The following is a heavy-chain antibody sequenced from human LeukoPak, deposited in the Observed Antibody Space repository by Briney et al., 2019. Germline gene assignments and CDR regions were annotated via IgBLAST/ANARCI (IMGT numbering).Heavy chain of an antibody. J-gene: IGHJ1*01. V-gene: IGHV3-43*01. D-gene: IGHD2-15*01. CDR3: AREGYCSGGSCLGYFQH. CDR1: GFTFDHYA. CDR2: ITWNGGGT. Sequence: GESLRLSCAASGFTFDHYAMHWVRQAPGKGLEWISLITWNGGGTYYADSVKGRFTISRDSSKNSLYLQMNSLRTEDTAFYYCAREGYCSGGSCLGYFQHWGQGTLVTVSS.